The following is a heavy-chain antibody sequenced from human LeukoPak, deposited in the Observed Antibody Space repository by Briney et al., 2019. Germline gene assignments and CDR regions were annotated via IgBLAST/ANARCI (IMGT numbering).Heavy chain of an antibody. V-gene: IGHV3-21*01. Sequence: SPGGSLRLSCAASGFTFSSYSMNWVRQAPGKGLEWVSSISSSSSYIYYADSVKGRFTISRDNAKNSLYLQMNSLRAEDTAVYYCARRGTLGYCSSTSCPFDYWGQGTLVTVSS. CDR3: ARRGTLGYCSSTSCPFDY. D-gene: IGHD2-2*01. J-gene: IGHJ4*02. CDR1: GFTFSSYS. CDR2: ISSSSSYI.